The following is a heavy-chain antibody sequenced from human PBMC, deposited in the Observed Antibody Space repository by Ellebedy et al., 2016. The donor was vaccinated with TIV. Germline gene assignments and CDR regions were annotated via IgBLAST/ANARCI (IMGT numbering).Heavy chain of an antibody. D-gene: IGHD3-22*01. Sequence: GESLKISCAASGFTFSSYSMNWVRQAPGKGLEWVSSISSSSSYIYYADSVKGRFTISRDNAKNSLYLQMNSLRAEDTAVYYCARGYYDSSGYYLDYWGQGTLVTVSS. J-gene: IGHJ4*02. CDR3: ARGYYDSSGYYLDY. CDR1: GFTFSSYS. V-gene: IGHV3-21*01. CDR2: ISSSSSYI.